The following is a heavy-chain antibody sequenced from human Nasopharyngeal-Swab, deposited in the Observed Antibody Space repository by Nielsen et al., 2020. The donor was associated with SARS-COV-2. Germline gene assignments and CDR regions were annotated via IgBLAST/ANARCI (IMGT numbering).Heavy chain of an antibody. CDR3: AREGFGYKKFDY. V-gene: IGHV1-46*01. CDR1: GYTFTEYF. Sequence: ASVKVSCKSSGYTFTEYFMHWVRQAPGQGLEWMGLSNPSDGTTDYAQRFRGRVIVTRDTSTNTDYMEMSSLTSEDTAVYYCAREGFGYKKFDYWGQGTLVTVSS. CDR2: SNPSDGTT. D-gene: IGHD1-1*01. J-gene: IGHJ4*02.